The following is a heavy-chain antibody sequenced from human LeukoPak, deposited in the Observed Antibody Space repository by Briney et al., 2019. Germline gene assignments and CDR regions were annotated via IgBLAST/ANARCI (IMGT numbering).Heavy chain of an antibody. D-gene: IGHD6-13*01. CDR1: GGSISSYY. CDR3: ARVPAAAGTVFLDY. V-gene: IGHV4-59*01. J-gene: IGHJ4*02. Sequence: PSETLSLTCTVSGGSISSYYGSWIRQPPGKGLEWIGYIYYSGSTNYNPSLKSRVTISVDTSKNQFSLKLSSVTAADTAVYYCARVPAAAGTVFLDYWGQGTLVTVSS. CDR2: IYYSGST.